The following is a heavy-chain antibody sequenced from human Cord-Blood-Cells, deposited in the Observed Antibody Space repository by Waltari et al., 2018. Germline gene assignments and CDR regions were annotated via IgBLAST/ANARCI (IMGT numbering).Heavy chain of an antibody. CDR1: GGTISSYA. D-gene: IGHD6-13*01. CDR3: ARGGLRAAGSDY. CDR2: IIPILGIA. V-gene: IGHV1-69*09. Sequence: QVQLVQPGAEVRKPGSSVKVSCTASGGTISSYAISWVPQAPGQGLEWMGRIIPILGIANYAQKFQGRVTITADKSTSTAYMELSSLRSEDTAVYYCARGGLRAAGSDYWGQGTLVTVSS. J-gene: IGHJ4*02.